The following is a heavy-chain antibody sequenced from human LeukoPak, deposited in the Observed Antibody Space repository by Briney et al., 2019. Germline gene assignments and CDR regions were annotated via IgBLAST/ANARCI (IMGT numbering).Heavy chain of an antibody. J-gene: IGHJ5*02. CDR1: GGSISISNYH. CDR3: ARRSGDIVVVPAAPRRGYNWFDP. D-gene: IGHD2-2*01. V-gene: IGHV4-39*07. CDR2: IYYSGST. Sequence: PSETLSLTCTVSGGSISISNYHWAWIRQPPGKGLEWFGSIYYSGSTYYNPSLKSRVTISVDTSKNQFSLKLSSVTAADTAVYYCARRSGDIVVVPAAPRRGYNWFDPWGQGTLVTVSS.